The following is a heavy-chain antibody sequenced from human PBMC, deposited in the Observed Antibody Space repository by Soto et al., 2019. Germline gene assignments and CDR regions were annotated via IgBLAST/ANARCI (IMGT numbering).Heavy chain of an antibody. D-gene: IGHD5-18*01. CDR3: ARVRTPSLKSGYSYGVAYYYYYMDV. CDR1: GFTFSSYA. Sequence: PGGSLRLSCAASGFTFSSYAMHWVRQAPGKGLEYVSAISSNGGSTYYANSVKGRFTISRDNSKNTLYLQMGSLRAEDMAVYYCARVRTPSLKSGYSYGVAYYYYYMDVWGKGTAVTVSS. V-gene: IGHV3-64*01. J-gene: IGHJ6*03. CDR2: ISSNGGST.